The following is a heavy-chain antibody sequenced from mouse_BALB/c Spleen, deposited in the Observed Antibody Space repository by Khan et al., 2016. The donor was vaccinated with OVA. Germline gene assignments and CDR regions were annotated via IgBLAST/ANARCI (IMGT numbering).Heavy chain of an antibody. Sequence: QVQLQQPGAELARPGASVKMSCKASGYTFTSYTIHWIQLRPGQGLEWIGYINPNNGYTNYNQKFKDKATLTAAKSSTTVYMQLSSITADDSAVYNCVRDGDYYKNSGWFDYWGQGTLVTVSA. CDR3: VRDGDYYKNSGWFDY. CDR2: INPNNGYT. V-gene: IGHV1-4*01. J-gene: IGHJ3*01. CDR1: GYTFTSYT. D-gene: IGHD1-1*01.